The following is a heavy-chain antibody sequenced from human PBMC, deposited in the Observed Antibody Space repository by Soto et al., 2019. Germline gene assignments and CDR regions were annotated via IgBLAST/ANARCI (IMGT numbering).Heavy chain of an antibody. J-gene: IGHJ5*02. CDR2: IIPIFGSA. D-gene: IGHD2-15*01. Sequence: SEQVSCQASGGTFSRYAISWVRQAPGQGLEWMGGIIPIFGSANYAQKFQGRVTITADESTSTAYMELSSLRSEDTAVYYCARGGWSGWFDPWGQGTRVTSPQ. V-gene: IGHV1-69*13. CDR1: GGTFSRYA. CDR3: ARGGWSGWFDP.